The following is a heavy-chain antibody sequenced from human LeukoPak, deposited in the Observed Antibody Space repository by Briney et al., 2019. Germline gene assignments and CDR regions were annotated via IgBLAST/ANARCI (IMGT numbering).Heavy chain of an antibody. V-gene: IGHV1-8*03. CDR3: ARGQSRYSGSYYYVY. Sequence: ASVKVSCKASGGTFSSYTISWVRQATGQGLEWMGWVNPNSGNTGYAQKFQGRVTITRNTSISTAYMELSSLRSEDTAVYYCARGQSRYSGSYYYVYWGQGTLVTVSS. CDR2: VNPNSGNT. J-gene: IGHJ4*02. D-gene: IGHD1-26*01. CDR1: GGTFSSYT.